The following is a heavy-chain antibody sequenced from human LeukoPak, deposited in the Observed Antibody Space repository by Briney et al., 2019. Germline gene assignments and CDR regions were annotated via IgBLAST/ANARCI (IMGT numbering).Heavy chain of an antibody. J-gene: IGHJ4*02. D-gene: IGHD2-21*01. CDR2: IYYSGST. CDR3: AGEGPKVKPAKGEFDY. Sequence: SETLSLTCTVSGGSISSGGYYWSWIRQHPGKGLEWIGYIYYSGSTYYNPSLKSRVTISVDTSKNQFSLKLSSVTAADTAVYYCAGEGPKVKPAKGEFDYWGQGTLVTVSS. V-gene: IGHV4-31*03. CDR1: GGSISSGGYY.